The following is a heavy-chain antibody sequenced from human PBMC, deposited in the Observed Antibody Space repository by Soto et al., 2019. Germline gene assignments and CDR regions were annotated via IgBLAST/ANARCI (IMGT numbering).Heavy chain of an antibody. CDR2: ISAYNGNT. CDR1: GDTFSCYT. CDR3: ARDSPPVDY. Sequence: VLVKSSYRASGDTFSCYTIRWVRQAPGQGLEWMGGISAYNGNTNYAQKLQGRVTMTTDTSTSTAYMELRSLRSDDTAVYYCARDSPPVDYWGQGTLVTVSS. V-gene: IGHV1-18*01. J-gene: IGHJ4*02.